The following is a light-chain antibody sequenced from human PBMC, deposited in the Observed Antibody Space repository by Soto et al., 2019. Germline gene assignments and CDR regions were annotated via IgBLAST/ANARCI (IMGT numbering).Light chain of an antibody. J-gene: IGLJ1*01. CDR1: RSDVGAYNY. Sequence: QSVGTQPGSVCGSTAQAIAISSTGTRSDVGAYNYVSWYQQHPGKAPKLMISEVTNRPSGVSGRFSGSKSGNTASLTISGLQAEDEADYYCSSFTRRFTFVFGTGTKV. CDR3: SSFTRRFTFV. V-gene: IGLV2-14*01. CDR2: EVT.